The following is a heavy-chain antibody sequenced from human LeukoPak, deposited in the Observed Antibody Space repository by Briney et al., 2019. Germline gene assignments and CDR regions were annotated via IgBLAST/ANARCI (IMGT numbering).Heavy chain of an antibody. CDR3: ARGRITMVWGMDV. J-gene: IGHJ6*04. CDR1: GYTFTSYY. Sequence: ASVKVSCKASGYTFTSYYMRWVRQPPGQGLEWMGIINPSGGSTSYAQKFQGRVTMTRDTSTSTVYMELSSLRSEDTAVYYCARGRITMVWGMDVWGKGTTVTVSS. D-gene: IGHD3-10*01. CDR2: INPSGGST. V-gene: IGHV1-46*01.